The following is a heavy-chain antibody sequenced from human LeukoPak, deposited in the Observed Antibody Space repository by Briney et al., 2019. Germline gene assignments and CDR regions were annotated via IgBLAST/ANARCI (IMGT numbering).Heavy chain of an antibody. CDR2: IYYSGST. J-gene: IGHJ4*02. CDR3: ARGQGIVGATIVGYFDY. V-gene: IGHV4-59*01. Sequence: SETLSLTCTVSGGSISSYYWSWLRQPPGKGLEWIGYIYYSGSTNYNPSLKSRVTISVDTSKNQFSLKLSSVTAADTAVYYCARGQGIVGATIVGYFDYWGQGTLVTVSS. CDR1: GGSISSYY. D-gene: IGHD1-26*01.